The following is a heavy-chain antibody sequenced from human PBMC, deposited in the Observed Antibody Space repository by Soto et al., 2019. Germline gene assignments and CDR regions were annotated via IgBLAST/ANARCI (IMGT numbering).Heavy chain of an antibody. Sequence: QVRLQESGPGLVKPSETLSLTCSVSGAALNSGNYYWSWIRQVPGKGLEWIGHIYVTGAVDYNPSHRDRITISQATSERQFSLNLRLVTAAETAVYYCARLRIATNNYKWFDPWGQGTLVTVSS. J-gene: IGHJ5*02. CDR3: ARLRIATNNYKWFDP. D-gene: IGHD2-21*01. CDR2: IYVTGAV. V-gene: IGHV4-31*03. CDR1: GAALNSGNYY.